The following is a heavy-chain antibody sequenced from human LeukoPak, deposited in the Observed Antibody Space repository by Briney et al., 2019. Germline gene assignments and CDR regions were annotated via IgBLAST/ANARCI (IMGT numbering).Heavy chain of an antibody. Sequence: PGGSLRLSCAASGFTVSSNYMSWVRQAPGRGLEWVSAISGGAFNTYYADSVKGRFTISRDSSKNTLYLQMNSLRVEDTAVYYCAKDAANERTTVAYCNDYWGQGTLVTVSS. CDR2: ISGGAFNT. J-gene: IGHJ4*02. CDR3: AKDAANERTTVAYCNDY. V-gene: IGHV3-23*01. D-gene: IGHD4-23*01. CDR1: GFTVSSNY.